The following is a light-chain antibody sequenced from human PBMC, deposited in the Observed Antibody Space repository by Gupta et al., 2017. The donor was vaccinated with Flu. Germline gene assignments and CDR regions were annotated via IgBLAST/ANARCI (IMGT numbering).Light chain of an antibody. Sequence: SGSPGQSVTISCTGTNSDYVSWYQQHLGKAPRLIIYDVSERPSGVPDRFSGSKSGNTASLTISGLQAEDEADYYCCSHAVTFYVFGPGTEVTVL. J-gene: IGLJ1*01. CDR2: DVS. V-gene: IGLV2-11*03. CDR1: NSDY. CDR3: CSHAVTFYV.